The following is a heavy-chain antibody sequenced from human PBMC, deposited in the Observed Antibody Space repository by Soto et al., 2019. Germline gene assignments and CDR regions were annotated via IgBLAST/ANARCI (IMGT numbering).Heavy chain of an antibody. CDR1: GGFNNYA. V-gene: IGHV1-69*10. CDR3: VRVGLVGSNSLTNAWFDP. D-gene: IGHD1-26*01. CDR2: TIPELGTS. Sequence: ASVKVSCKASGGFNNYAVSWVRQAPGQGLEWMGVTIPELGTSNYAQRLQGRVTITVDKATNTAYLNLTTLTSEDTAIYYCVRVGLVGSNSLTNAWFDPWGQGTLVTVSS. J-gene: IGHJ5*02.